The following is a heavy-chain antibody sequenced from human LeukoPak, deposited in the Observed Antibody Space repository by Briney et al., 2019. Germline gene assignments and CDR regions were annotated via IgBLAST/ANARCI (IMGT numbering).Heavy chain of an antibody. Sequence: SETLSLTCAVSGGSISSSNWWSWVRQPPGKGLEWIGEIYRSGSTNYNPSLKSRVTISVDTSKNQFSLKLSSVTAADTAVYYCARSLKQWLPAFDYWGQGTLVTVSS. CDR3: ARSLKQWLPAFDY. J-gene: IGHJ4*02. V-gene: IGHV4-4*02. D-gene: IGHD6-19*01. CDR2: IYRSGST. CDR1: GGSISSSNW.